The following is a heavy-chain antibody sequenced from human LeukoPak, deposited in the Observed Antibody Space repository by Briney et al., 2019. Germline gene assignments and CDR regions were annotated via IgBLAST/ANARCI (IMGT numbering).Heavy chain of an antibody. D-gene: IGHD1-26*01. J-gene: IGHJ4*02. Sequence: GGSLRLSCAASGFTFSSYWMTWVRQAPGKGLEWVANIKEDGSDQYYVDSLKGRFTISRDNAKNSLYLQMSSLRVEDTGVYYCARDRLNGTYDDWGQGTLVTVFS. CDR2: IKEDGSDQ. V-gene: IGHV3-7*01. CDR3: ARDRLNGTYDD. CDR1: GFTFSSYW.